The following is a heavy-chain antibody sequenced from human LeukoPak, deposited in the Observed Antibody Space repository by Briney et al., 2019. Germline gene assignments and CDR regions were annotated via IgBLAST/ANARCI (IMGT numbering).Heavy chain of an antibody. Sequence: PGGSLRLSCAASGFTFPNYWMSWVRQAPGKGLVWVANIEDDGGEKYYVDSVKGRFSISRDNARNSLYLQMNSLRLEDTAVYFCARVSSGGSGGSCYKPNDNWGQGTLATVSS. V-gene: IGHV3-7*01. CDR1: GFTFPNYW. CDR2: IEDDGGEK. CDR3: ARVSSGGSGGSCYKPNDN. J-gene: IGHJ4*02. D-gene: IGHD2-15*01.